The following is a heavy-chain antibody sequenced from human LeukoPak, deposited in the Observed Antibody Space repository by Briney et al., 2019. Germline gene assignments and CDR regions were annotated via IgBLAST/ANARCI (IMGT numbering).Heavy chain of an antibody. V-gene: IGHV4-61*02. CDR1: GGSFSSSSYY. CDR2: IYNTGRV. Sequence: SQTLSLTCTVSGGSFSSSSYYWSWIRQPAGKGLEWIGRIYNTGRVTYNPSLEGRVTISIDTSKNHFSLQLTSVTAADTAVYFCASGDFDCWGQGTLVTVSS. J-gene: IGHJ4*02. CDR3: ASGDFDC.